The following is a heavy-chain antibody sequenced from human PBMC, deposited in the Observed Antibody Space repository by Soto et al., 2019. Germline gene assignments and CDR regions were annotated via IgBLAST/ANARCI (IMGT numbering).Heavy chain of an antibody. V-gene: IGHV4-39*01. CDR3: ARHSRNYPRGFDP. D-gene: IGHD6-13*01. J-gene: IGHJ5*02. CDR1: GGSISSSSYY. Sequence: SETLSLTCTVSGGSISSSSYYWGWLRQPPGKGLEWIGSIYYSGSTYYNPSLKSRVTISVDTSKNQFSLKLSSVTAADTAVYYCARHSRNYPRGFDPWGQGTLVTVSS. CDR2: IYYSGST.